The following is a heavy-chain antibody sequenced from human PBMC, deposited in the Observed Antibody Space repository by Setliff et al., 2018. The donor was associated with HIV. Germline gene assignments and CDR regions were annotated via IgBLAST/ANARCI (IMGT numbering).Heavy chain of an antibody. D-gene: IGHD4-17*01. J-gene: IGHJ6*03. CDR2: ISGSGGST. V-gene: IGHV3-23*01. CDR3: VKARVDGDYYYYYYMDV. CDR1: GFTFSNYA. Sequence: LRLSCAASGFTFSNYALSWVRQAPGKGLEWVSTISGSGGSTYYADSVKGRFTISRDNSKNTLYLQMSSLRAEDTAVYYCVKARVDGDYYYYYYMDVWGKGTTVTVSS.